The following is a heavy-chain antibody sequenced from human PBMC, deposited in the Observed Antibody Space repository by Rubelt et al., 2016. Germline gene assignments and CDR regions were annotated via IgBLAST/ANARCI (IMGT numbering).Heavy chain of an antibody. D-gene: IGHD3-16*01. CDR3: VTYSHNVGGSWFDP. CDR1: GDSIGSNYDF. V-gene: IGHV4-39*01. CDR2: IQYTGSA. Sequence: QLQMQESGPGLVKPSETLSLTCTVSGDSIGSNYDFWAWIRQPPGKELEWLASIQYTGSAYYNPSLKSRVTISVDRSKNQFSLKRTSVTAADTAVYYCVTYSHNVGGSWFDPWGRGSLVTVSS. J-gene: IGHJ5*02.